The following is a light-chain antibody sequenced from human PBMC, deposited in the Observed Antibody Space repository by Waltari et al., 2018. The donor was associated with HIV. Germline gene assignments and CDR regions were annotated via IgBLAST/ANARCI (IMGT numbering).Light chain of an antibody. V-gene: IGKV1-5*03. CDR3: QQYSDSPYT. J-gene: IGKJ2*01. CDR2: KAS. Sequence: DIQMTQSPSTLSASVGERVTITCRADQTITNWLAGYKQAPGEAPNLLIYKASNLHGGVPSRFTGSGSGTQFTLTISSLQSDDSGTYYCQQYSDSPYTFGQGTKLEI. CDR1: QTITNW.